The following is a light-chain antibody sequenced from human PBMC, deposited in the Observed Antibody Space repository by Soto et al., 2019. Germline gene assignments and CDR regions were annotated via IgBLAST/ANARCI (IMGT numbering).Light chain of an antibody. J-gene: IGLJ2*01. CDR1: SSNIGNNY. CDR2: DNG. Sequence: QAVVTQPPSVSAAPGQKVTISCSGSSSNIGNNYVSWYQQLPGTAPKLLIYDNGKRPSGIPDRFSGSQSGTSATLGITGLQTGDEADYYCGTWDNSLSAVFGGGTQLTVL. V-gene: IGLV1-51*01. CDR3: GTWDNSLSAV.